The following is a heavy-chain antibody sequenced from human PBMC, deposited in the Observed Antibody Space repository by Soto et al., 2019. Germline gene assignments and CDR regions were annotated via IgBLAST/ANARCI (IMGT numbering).Heavy chain of an antibody. CDR1: GGSISSGDYY. D-gene: IGHD2-8*01. V-gene: IGHV4-30-4*01. Sequence: SETLSLTCTVSGGSISSGDYYWTWIRQPPGKSLEWIGYIYYSGSTYYNPSLKSRVTISVDTSKNQFSLKLSSVTAADTAVYYCARSPICTNFDYWGQGPLFTVSS. J-gene: IGHJ4*02. CDR3: ARSPICTNFDY. CDR2: IYYSGST.